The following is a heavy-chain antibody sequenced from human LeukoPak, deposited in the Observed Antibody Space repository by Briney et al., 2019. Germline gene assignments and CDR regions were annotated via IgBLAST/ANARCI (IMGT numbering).Heavy chain of an antibody. CDR3: ARDFRPVVGAAGTFDY. V-gene: IGHV3-7*01. CDR1: GFTFSSYW. Sequence: GGSLRLSCAASGFTFSSYWMSWVRQAPGKGLEWVANIKQDGSEKYYVDSVKGRFTISRDNAKNSLYLQMNSLRAEDTAVYYCARDFRPVVGAAGTFDYWGQGTLVTVSS. D-gene: IGHD6-13*01. J-gene: IGHJ4*02. CDR2: IKQDGSEK.